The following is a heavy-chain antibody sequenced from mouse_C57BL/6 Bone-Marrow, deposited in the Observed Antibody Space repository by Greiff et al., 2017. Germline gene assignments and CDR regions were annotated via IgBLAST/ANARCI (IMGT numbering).Heavy chain of an antibody. CDR1: GYTFTSYW. CDR2: IDPSDSYT. J-gene: IGHJ4*01. CDR3: ASGDNGYYEEYYYAMDC. D-gene: IGHD2-3*01. Sequence: QVQLKQPGAELVKPGASVKLSCKASGYTFTSYWMQWVKQRPGQGLEWIGEIDPSDSYTNYNQHFKGKATLTVDTSSSTAYMQLSSLTSEDSAVYYCASGDNGYYEEYYYAMDCWGQGTSVTVSS. V-gene: IGHV1-50*01.